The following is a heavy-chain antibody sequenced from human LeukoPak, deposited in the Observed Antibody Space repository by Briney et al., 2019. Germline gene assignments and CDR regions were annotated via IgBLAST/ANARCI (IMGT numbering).Heavy chain of an antibody. CDR1: GGSLSSSSYY. CDR3: ARIRITIFGGGFDY. D-gene: IGHD3-3*01. V-gene: IGHV4-39*01. Sequence: PSETLSLTCTVSGGSLSSSSYYWGWIRQPPGKGLEWIGSIYYSGSTYYNPSLKSRVTISVDTSKNQFSLKLSSVTAADTAVYYCARIRITIFGGGFDYWGQGTLVTVSS. CDR2: IYYSGST. J-gene: IGHJ4*02.